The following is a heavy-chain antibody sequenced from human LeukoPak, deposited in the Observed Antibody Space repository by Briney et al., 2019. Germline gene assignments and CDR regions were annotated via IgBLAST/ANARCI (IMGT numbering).Heavy chain of an antibody. V-gene: IGHV1-2*02. CDR3: ATNAAALDY. J-gene: IGHJ4*02. Sequence: ASVKVSCKASGYTFTSYYLHWVRQAPGQGFEWMGWLNPSNNGANYSQKFRGRVVMTRDTSISTAYVELTSLTSDDTAVYYCATNAAALDYWGQGTLVIVSS. CDR1: GYTFTSYY. D-gene: IGHD6-25*01. CDR2: LNPSNNGA.